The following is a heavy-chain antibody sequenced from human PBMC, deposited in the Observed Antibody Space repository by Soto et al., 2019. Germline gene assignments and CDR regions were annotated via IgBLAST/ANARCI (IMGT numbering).Heavy chain of an antibody. V-gene: IGHV3-23*01. D-gene: IGHD6-19*01. CDR1: GFTFSNYA. J-gene: IGHJ3*02. Sequence: GGSLRLSCATSGFTFSNYAMNWVRQAPGEGLEWVSGITGSGVSTFYVDSVKGRFTISRDNSKNTLYLQMNSLRADDTAVYYCAKDNSGHWLDDAFDIWGQGTMVTVSS. CDR2: ITGSGVST. CDR3: AKDNSGHWLDDAFDI.